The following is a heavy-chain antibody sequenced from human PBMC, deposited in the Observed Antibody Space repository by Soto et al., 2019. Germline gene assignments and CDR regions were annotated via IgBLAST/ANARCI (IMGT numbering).Heavy chain of an antibody. CDR1: GFTFSSYA. D-gene: IGHD3-22*01. CDR2: ISGSGGST. CDR3: AKDNEHGMYYYDSSGYETVDY. Sequence: GGSLRLSCAASGFTFSSYAMSWVRQAPGKGLEWVSAISGSGGSTYYADSVKGRFTISRDNSKNTLYLQMNSLRAEDTAVYYCAKDNEHGMYYYDSSGYETVDYWGKGTLVTVSS. V-gene: IGHV3-23*01. J-gene: IGHJ4*02.